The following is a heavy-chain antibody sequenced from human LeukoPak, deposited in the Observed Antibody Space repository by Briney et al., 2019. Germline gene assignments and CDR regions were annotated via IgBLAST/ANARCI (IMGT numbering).Heavy chain of an antibody. CDR3: ARGQYSYAHAAH. V-gene: IGHV3-66*01. D-gene: IGHD5-18*01. J-gene: IGHJ4*02. Sequence: QPGGSLRLSCAASGFTVSSNYMSWVRQAPGKGLEWVSVIYSGGTTYYADSVKGRFTISRDNSKNTLHLQMNSLRAEDTAVYYCARGQYSYAHAAHWGQGTLVTVSS. CDR2: IYSGGTT. CDR1: GFTVSSNY.